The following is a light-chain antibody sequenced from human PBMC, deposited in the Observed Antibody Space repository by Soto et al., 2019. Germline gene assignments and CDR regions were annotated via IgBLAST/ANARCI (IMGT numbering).Light chain of an antibody. CDR1: SSNIGSNY. CDR2: RNN. Sequence: QSVLTQPPSASGTPGQRVTISCSGSSSNIGSNYVYWYHQLPGTAPKLVIYRNNQRPSGVPDRISGSKSGTSASLAISGLRSKDEADYYCAAWDDRLSGLVFGRGTKVTVL. V-gene: IGLV1-47*01. J-gene: IGLJ2*01. CDR3: AAWDDRLSGLV.